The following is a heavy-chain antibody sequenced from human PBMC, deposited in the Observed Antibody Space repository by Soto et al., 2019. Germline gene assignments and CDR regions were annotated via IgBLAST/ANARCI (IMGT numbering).Heavy chain of an antibody. D-gene: IGHD3-9*01. CDR3: ARDYDFLTYPPRLLPTSTGYYGMDV. J-gene: IGHJ6*02. CDR2: ISAYNGNT. CDR1: GYTFTSYG. Sequence: ASVKVSCKASGYTFTSYGISWVRQAPGQGLEWMGWISAYNGNTNYAQKLQGRVTMTTDTSTSTAYMELRSLRSDDTAVYYCARDYDFLTYPPRLLPTSTGYYGMDVWGQGTTVTVSS. V-gene: IGHV1-18*01.